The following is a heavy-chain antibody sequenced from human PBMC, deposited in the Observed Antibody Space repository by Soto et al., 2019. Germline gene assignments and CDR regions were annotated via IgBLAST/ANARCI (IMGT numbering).Heavy chain of an antibody. Sequence: EVQLVESGGGLVQPGRSLRLSCAASGFTFDDYAMHWVRQAPGKGLEWVSRISWNSGTIGYEDSVKGRFTISRDNAKNSLYLQMNSLRTEDTALYYCEKGRGAVDGTFDYWGQGTLVTVSS. D-gene: IGHD6-19*01. CDR3: EKGRGAVDGTFDY. CDR1: GFTFDDYA. J-gene: IGHJ4*02. CDR2: ISWNSGTI. V-gene: IGHV3-9*01.